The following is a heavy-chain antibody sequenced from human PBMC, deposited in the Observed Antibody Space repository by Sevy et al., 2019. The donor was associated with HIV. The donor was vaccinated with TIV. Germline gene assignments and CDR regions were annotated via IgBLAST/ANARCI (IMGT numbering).Heavy chain of an antibody. J-gene: IGHJ4*02. CDR3: TRALATVVTPEYYFDY. V-gene: IGHV3-49*03. Sequence: GGSLRLSRTASGFTFGDYAMSWFRQAPGKGLEWVAFIRRNSYEPYGGTTEYAASVKGRFTISRDDSKSIAYLQMNSLKTEDTAFYYCTRALATVVTPEYYFDYWGQGTLVTVSS. CDR1: GFTFGDYA. D-gene: IGHD4-17*01. CDR2: IRRNSYEPYGGTT.